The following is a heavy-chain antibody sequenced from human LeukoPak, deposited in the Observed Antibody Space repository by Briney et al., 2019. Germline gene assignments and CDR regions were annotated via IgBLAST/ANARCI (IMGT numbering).Heavy chain of an antibody. D-gene: IGHD3-9*01. CDR2: ISSNGGST. CDR1: GFTFSSYA. CDR3: ARAGARYFDPTQYYYYYMDV. J-gene: IGHJ6*03. Sequence: GGSLRLSCAASGFTFSSYAMHWVRQAPGKGLEYVSAISSNGGSTYYAYSVKGRFTISRDNAKNSLYLQMNSLRAEDTAVYYCARAGARYFDPTQYYYYYMDVWGKGTTVTVSS. V-gene: IGHV3-64*01.